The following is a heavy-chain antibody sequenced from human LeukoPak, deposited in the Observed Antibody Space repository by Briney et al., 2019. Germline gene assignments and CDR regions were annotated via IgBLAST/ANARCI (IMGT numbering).Heavy chain of an antibody. Sequence: SVKVSCKASGGTFTSYAISWVRQAPGQGLEWMGRIIPIFGIANYAQKFQGRVTITADKSTSTAYMELSRLTSEDTAVYYCASSRDVLKGVFDYWGQGTLVTVSS. V-gene: IGHV1-69*04. CDR1: GGTFTSYA. CDR3: ASSRDVLKGVFDY. J-gene: IGHJ4*02. CDR2: IIPIFGIA. D-gene: IGHD2-21*02.